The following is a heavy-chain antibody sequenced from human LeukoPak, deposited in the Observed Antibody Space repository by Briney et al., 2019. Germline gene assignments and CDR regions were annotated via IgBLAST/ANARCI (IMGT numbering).Heavy chain of an antibody. CDR1: GFTFTGYY. Sequence: ASVKVSCKASGFTFTGYYTHWVRQAPGQGLGWMGWINPNSGGTDYAQKFQGRVTMTRDTSISTAYMELSRLRSDDTAVYYCARGQGYSLFPDNYYFDYWDQGALVTVSS. J-gene: IGHJ4*02. CDR2: INPNSGGT. V-gene: IGHV1-2*02. CDR3: ARGQGYSLFPDNYYFDY. D-gene: IGHD5-18*01.